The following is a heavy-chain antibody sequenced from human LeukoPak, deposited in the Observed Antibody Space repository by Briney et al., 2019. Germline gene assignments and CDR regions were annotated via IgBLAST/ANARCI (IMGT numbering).Heavy chain of an antibody. D-gene: IGHD2-2*01. Sequence: GGSLTVSCLASGFTFRRYILNWVRQAPGKGLEWVSSISIISSYIYYADSVKGRFTISSDNAKKSLHLQVDICRAEDPADFFCASRGCSSTSCYDLAPNAFDIWGQGTMVTVSS. J-gene: IGHJ3*02. V-gene: IGHV3-21*04. CDR2: ISIISSYI. CDR1: GFTFRRYI. CDR3: ASRGCSSTSCYDLAPNAFDI.